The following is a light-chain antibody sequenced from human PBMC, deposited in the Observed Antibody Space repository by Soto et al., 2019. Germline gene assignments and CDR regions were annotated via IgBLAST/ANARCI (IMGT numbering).Light chain of an antibody. CDR3: GSWDSSLSAYV. V-gene: IGLV1-51*01. J-gene: IGLJ1*01. CDR2: DDG. Sequence: QAVVTQPPSVSAAPGQKVTISCSGSSSNIGGNSVSWYQQLPGTAPKLLIYDDGKRPSGIPDRFSGSKSGTSATLGITGFQTGDEADYYCGSWDSSLSAYVFGTGTKLTVL. CDR1: SSNIGGNS.